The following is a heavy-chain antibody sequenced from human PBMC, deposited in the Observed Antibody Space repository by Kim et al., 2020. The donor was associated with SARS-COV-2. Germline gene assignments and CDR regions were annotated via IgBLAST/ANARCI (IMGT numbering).Heavy chain of an antibody. CDR2: ISGNGLST. V-gene: IGHV3-23*01. J-gene: IGHJ3*01. D-gene: IGHD3-10*01. Sequence: GGSLRLSCAASGFTFSNYGMIWVRQAPGKGLEWVSGISGNGLSTHYADSVKGRFIISRDNSKHTLYVQMDSLRAEDTAFYYCAKTRHMVLGALGLGDAYDVWGQGTPVKVST. CDR1: GFTFSNYG. CDR3: AKTRHMVLGALGLGDAYDV.